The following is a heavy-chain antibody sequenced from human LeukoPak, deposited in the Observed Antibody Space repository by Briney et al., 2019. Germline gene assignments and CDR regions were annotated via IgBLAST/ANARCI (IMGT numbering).Heavy chain of an antibody. CDR2: IYYSGST. J-gene: IGHJ3*02. CDR1: GGSISSSSYY. V-gene: IGHV4-39*07. Sequence: SETLSLTCTVSGGSISSSSYYWGWIRQPPGKGLEWIGSIYYSGSTNYNPSLKSRVTISLHTSKNQFSLKLNSMTAADTAVYYCARDWGSQAALNAFDIWGQGTMVTVSS. CDR3: ARDWGSQAALNAFDI. D-gene: IGHD3-16*01.